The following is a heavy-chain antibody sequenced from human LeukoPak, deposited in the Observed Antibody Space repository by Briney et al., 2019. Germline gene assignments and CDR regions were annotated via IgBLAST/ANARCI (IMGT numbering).Heavy chain of an antibody. J-gene: IGHJ5*02. CDR2: FDPEDGET. CDR3: ATAAVSLGYSSSPNWFDP. D-gene: IGHD6-13*01. CDR1: GYTLTELS. Sequence: ASVKVSCKVSGYTLTELSMHWVRQAPGKGLEWMGGFDPEDGETIYAQKFQGRVTMTEDTSTDTAYMELSSLRSEDTAVYYCATAAVSLGYSSSPNWFDPWGQGTLVTVSS. V-gene: IGHV1-24*01.